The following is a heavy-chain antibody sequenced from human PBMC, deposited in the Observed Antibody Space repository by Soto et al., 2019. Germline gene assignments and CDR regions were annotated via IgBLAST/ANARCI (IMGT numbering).Heavy chain of an antibody. CDR3: ARVSSVYSSSSGSWFDP. CDR2: INPNSGGT. V-gene: IGHV1-2*04. Sequence: ASVKVSCKASGYTFTGYYMHWVRQAPGQGLAWMGWINPNSGGTNYAQKFQGWVTMTRDASISTAYMELSRLRSDDTAVYYCARVSSVYSSSSGSWFDPWGQGTLVTVSS. CDR1: GYTFTGYY. J-gene: IGHJ5*02. D-gene: IGHD6-6*01.